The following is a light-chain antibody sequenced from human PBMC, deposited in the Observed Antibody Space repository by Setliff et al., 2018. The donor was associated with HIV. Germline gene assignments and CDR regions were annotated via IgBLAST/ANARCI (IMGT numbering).Light chain of an antibody. Sequence: QSVLTQPASVSGSPGQSITISCTGTSSDVGGYKYVSWYQQHPGKAPKLMIYDVTKRPSGVPDRFSGSKSGNTASLTISGLQAEDEADYYCCSYAGSAYVFGTGTKVTVL. CDR2: DVT. J-gene: IGLJ1*01. V-gene: IGLV2-11*01. CDR1: SSDVGGYKY. CDR3: CSYAGSAYV.